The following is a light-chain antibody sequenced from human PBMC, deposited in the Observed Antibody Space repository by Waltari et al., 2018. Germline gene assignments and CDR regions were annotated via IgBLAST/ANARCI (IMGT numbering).Light chain of an antibody. CDR1: QSVSSN. J-gene: IGKJ2*01. CDR2: GAS. CDR3: QQYNNWPGT. V-gene: IGKV3-15*01. Sequence: CRASQSVSSNLAWYQQKPGQSPRLLIYGASTRATGIPARFSGSGSGTEFTLTISSLQSEDFAVYYCQQYNNWPGTFGQGTKLEIK.